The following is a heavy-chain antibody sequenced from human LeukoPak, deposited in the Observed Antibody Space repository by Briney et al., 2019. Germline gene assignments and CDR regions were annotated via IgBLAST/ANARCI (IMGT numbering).Heavy chain of an antibody. D-gene: IGHD1-26*01. J-gene: IGHJ4*02. V-gene: IGHV1-2*02. CDR2: INPNSGGT. Sequence: ASVKVSCKASGYTFTGYYMHWVRQAPGQGLEWMGWINPNSGGTNYAQKFQGRVTMTRDTSISTAYMELSRLRSDDTAVYYCARVDGGGATLDYWGQGTLVTVSS. CDR3: ARVDGGGATLDY. CDR1: GYTFTGYY.